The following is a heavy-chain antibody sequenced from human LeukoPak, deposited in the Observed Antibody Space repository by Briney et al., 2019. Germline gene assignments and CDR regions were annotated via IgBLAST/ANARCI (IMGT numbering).Heavy chain of an antibody. V-gene: IGHV4-59*01. CDR3: ARDGRGVDY. CDR2: IYNSGGT. Sequence: SETLSLTCAVSGGSITSSFYWSWIRQSPGKGLEWIGYIYNSGGTKYNPSLKSRLTISVDTSKNQFSLNLSSVTAADTAVYYCARDGRGVDYWGQGTLVTVSS. D-gene: IGHD3-10*01. CDR1: GGSITSSFY. J-gene: IGHJ4*02.